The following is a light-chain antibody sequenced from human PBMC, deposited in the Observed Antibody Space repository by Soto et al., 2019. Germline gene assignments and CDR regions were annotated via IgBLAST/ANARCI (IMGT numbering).Light chain of an antibody. CDR3: QQRSNWPPLIT. CDR1: QSVSSY. CDR2: DAS. J-gene: IGKJ5*01. V-gene: IGKV3-11*01. Sequence: EIVLTQSPATLSVSPGERATLSCRASQSVSSYLAWYQQKPGQAPRLLIYDASNRATGIPARFSGSGSGTDFTLTISSLEPEDFAVYYCQQRSNWPPLITFGQGTRREIK.